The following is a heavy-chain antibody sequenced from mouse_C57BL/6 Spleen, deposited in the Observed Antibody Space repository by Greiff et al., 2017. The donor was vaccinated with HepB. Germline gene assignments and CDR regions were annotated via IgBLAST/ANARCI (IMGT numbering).Heavy chain of an antibody. CDR3: VSEYYGSSYGYFDV. CDR2: IRSKSSNYAT. Sequence: DAGGGLVQPKGSLKLSCADSGFTFNTYAMHWVSQAPGKGLEWVARIRSKSSNYATYYADSVKDRFTISRDDSQRMLYLQMNNLKTEDTAMYYCVSEYYGSSYGYFDVWGTGTTVTVSS. V-gene: IGHV10-3*01. D-gene: IGHD1-1*01. J-gene: IGHJ1*03. CDR1: GFTFNTYA.